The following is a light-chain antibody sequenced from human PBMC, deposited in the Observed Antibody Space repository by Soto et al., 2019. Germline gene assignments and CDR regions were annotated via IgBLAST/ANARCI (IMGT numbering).Light chain of an antibody. CDR1: QTLSTSF. CDR2: GVS. J-gene: IGKJ3*01. Sequence: EIVLTQSPGTLSLSPGERATLSCRASQTLSTSFLAWYQHKPGQSPRLLIYGVSNRATGIPDRFSGSGSGTDFTLTINRLEPEDFAVYYCQQYKISPLTFGPGTKVDIK. V-gene: IGKV3-20*01. CDR3: QQYKISPLT.